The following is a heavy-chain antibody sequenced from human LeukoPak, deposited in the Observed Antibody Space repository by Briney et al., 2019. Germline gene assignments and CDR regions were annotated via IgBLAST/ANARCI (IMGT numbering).Heavy chain of an antibody. CDR2: IYPGDSDT. Sequence: GESLQISCKGSGYSFTSYWIGWVRQMPGKGLEWMGIIYPGDSDTRYSPSFQGQVTISADKSISTAYLQWSSLKASDTAMYYCARSSSSMTVRFDPWGQGTLVTVSS. V-gene: IGHV5-51*01. D-gene: IGHD6-6*01. CDR1: GYSFTSYW. J-gene: IGHJ5*02. CDR3: ARSSSSMTVRFDP.